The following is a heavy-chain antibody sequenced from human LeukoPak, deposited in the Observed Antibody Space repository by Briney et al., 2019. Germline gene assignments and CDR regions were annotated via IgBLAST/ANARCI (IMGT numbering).Heavy chain of an antibody. CDR1: GGSFSGYY. D-gene: IGHD3-10*01. J-gene: IGHJ4*02. Sequence: SETLSLTCAVYGGSFSGYYWSWIRQPPGKGLEWIGEINHSGSTNYNPSLKSRVTISVDTSKNQFSLKLSSVTAADTAVYYCARPQEVRYYYGSGSHFYWGQGTLVTVSS. CDR3: ARPQEVRYYYGSGSHFY. CDR2: INHSGST. V-gene: IGHV4-34*01.